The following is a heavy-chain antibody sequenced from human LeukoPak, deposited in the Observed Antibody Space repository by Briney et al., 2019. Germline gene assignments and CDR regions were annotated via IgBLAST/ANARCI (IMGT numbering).Heavy chain of an antibody. V-gene: IGHV4-38-2*02. J-gene: IGHJ4*02. CDR2: IYHSGSA. CDR1: GGSITSGYN. CDR3: VRYCSSTTCYTRAVDY. Sequence: PETLSLTCTVSGGSITSGYNWAWIRQPPGKVLEWIGSIYHSGSAYYNPSLKSRVTISVDTSKNQFSLKLSSVTAADTAVYYCVRYCSSTTCYTRAVDYWGQGTLVTVSS. D-gene: IGHD2-2*02.